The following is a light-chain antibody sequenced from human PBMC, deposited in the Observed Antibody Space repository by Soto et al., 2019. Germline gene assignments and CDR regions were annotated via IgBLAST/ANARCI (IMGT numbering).Light chain of an antibody. CDR2: AAS. CDR3: KQANSFQRT. J-gene: IGKJ4*01. CDR1: QGISSW. Sequence: DIEMTHSPSSVSASVGDRVTITCRASQGISSWLAWYQQKPGKAPKLLIYAASSLQSGVPSRFSGSGSGKDLTLTTSSLQPEDFATYYFKQANSFQRTIGRGTKVDIX. V-gene: IGKV1-12*01.